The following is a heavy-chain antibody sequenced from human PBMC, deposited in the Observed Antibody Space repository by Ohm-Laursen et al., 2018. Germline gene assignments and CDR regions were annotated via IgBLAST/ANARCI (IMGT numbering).Heavy chain of an antibody. V-gene: IGHV3-11*01. Sequence: SLRLSCTASDFRFSDYYMSWIRQAPGKGLEWVSNISPSGTTISYADSVKGRFTISRDNAKNFLYLQMKSLRAEDTAVYYCAKYSSSWYVGYFDYWGQGTLVTVSS. CDR3: AKYSSSWYVGYFDY. D-gene: IGHD6-13*01. CDR2: ISPSGTTI. CDR1: DFRFSDYY. J-gene: IGHJ4*02.